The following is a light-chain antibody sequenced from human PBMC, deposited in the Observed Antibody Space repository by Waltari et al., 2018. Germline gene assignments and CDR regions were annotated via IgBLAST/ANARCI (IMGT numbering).Light chain of an antibody. CDR1: QGSSNS. J-gene: IGKJ1*01. CDR3: LKYNSSPWT. V-gene: IGKV1-27*01. CDR2: AAS. Sequence: DIQMTQSPSSLSASVGDRVTITCRASQGSSNSLAWYQQKPGEVPNLLIYAASTLQSGVPSRFSCSGSGTDFTLTISRLRPEDVATYYCLKYNSSPWTFGRGTKVEIK.